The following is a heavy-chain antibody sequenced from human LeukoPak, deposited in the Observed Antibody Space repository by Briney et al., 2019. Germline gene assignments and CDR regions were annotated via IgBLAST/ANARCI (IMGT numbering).Heavy chain of an antibody. CDR1: GGSISSGGYY. D-gene: IGHD1-14*01. CDR2: IYYSGST. CDR3: ARGLGGPDWFDP. V-gene: IGHV4-31*03. Sequence: SQTLSLTCIVSGGSISSGGYYWSWIRQHPGKGLEWIGYIYYSGSTYSNPSLKSRITISEDTSKNQFSLKLSSVTAADTAVYYCARGLGGPDWFDPWGQGTLVTVSS. J-gene: IGHJ5*02.